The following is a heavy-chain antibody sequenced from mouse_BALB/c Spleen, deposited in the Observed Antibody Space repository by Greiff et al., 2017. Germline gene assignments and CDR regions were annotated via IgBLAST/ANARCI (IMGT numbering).Heavy chain of an antibody. CDR1: GFTFSSYA. V-gene: IGHV5-9-4*01. D-gene: IGHD2-2*01. CDR2: ISSGGSYT. Sequence: EVQLVESGGGLVKPGGSLKLSCAASGFTFSSYAMSWVRQSPEKRLEWVAEISSGGSYTYYPDTVTGRFTISRDNPKNTLFLQMTSLRSEDTAMYYCARLDGYADYWGQGTTLTVSS. J-gene: IGHJ2*01. CDR3: ARLDGYADY.